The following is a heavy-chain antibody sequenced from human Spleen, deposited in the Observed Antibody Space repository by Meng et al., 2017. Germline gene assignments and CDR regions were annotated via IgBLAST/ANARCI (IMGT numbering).Heavy chain of an antibody. CDR3: AREGYGGNSFLGGYFQH. D-gene: IGHD4-23*01. CDR2: IIPILGIA. Sequence: QVQLVQSGAEVKKPGSSVKVACKASGGTFSSYAISWVRQAPGQGLEWMGGIIPILGIANYAQKFQGRVTITADKSTSTAYMELSSLRSEDTAVYYCAREGYGGNSFLGGYFQHWGQGTLVTVSS. CDR1: GGTFSSYA. V-gene: IGHV1-69*10. J-gene: IGHJ1*01.